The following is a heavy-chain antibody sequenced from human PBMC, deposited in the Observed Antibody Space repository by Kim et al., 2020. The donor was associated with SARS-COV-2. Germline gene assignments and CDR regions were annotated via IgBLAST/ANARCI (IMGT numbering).Heavy chain of an antibody. CDR2: VSGNTTGT. CDR1: GFTFSTYA. Sequence: GGSLRLSCAASGFTFSTYAMNWVRQAPGKGLEWVSAVSGNTTGTYYADSVKGRFTISRDNSLNTLYLRMDSLRAEATATYYCAKATFGPNVGEDHFDTWGQGTLVTVSS. V-gene: IGHV3-23*01. CDR3: AKATFGPNVGEDHFDT. J-gene: IGHJ4*02. D-gene: IGHD2-21*01.